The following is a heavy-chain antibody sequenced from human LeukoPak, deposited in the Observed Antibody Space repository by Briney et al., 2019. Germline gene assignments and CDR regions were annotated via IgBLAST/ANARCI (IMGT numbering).Heavy chain of an antibody. D-gene: IGHD3-10*01. Sequence: GGSLRLSCAASGFTFSSYSMNWVRQAPGKGLEWVSSISSSSSYIYYADSVKGRFTISRDNAKNSLYLQMNSLRAEDTAVYYCARDLLWFGMNDAFDIWGQGTMVTVSS. CDR2: ISSSSSYI. J-gene: IGHJ3*02. CDR1: GFTFSSYS. CDR3: ARDLLWFGMNDAFDI. V-gene: IGHV3-21*01.